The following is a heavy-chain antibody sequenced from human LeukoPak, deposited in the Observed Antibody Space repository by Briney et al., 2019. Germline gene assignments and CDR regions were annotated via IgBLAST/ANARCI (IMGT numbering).Heavy chain of an antibody. V-gene: IGHV4-38-2*01. J-gene: IGHJ3*02. D-gene: IGHD2-2*01. CDR3: ARRGVPTAVHRFAFDI. CDR1: GYSINNGYY. Sequence: KPSETLSLTCAVSGYSINNGYYWGWIRQSPGKGLVWIGSIHHSGSTYYNPSLRSRVTMSVDTSKNQFSLKLNSLTAADTAVYYCARRGVPTAVHRFAFDIWGRGTMVTVSS. CDR2: IHHSGST.